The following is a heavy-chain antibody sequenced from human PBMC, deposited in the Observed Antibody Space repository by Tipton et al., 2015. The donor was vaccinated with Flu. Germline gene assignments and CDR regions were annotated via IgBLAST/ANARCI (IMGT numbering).Heavy chain of an antibody. V-gene: IGHV4-39*07. CDR3: ARTLGIAAAGTEYYYYYGMDV. J-gene: IGHJ6*02. Sequence: TLSLTCTVSGGSISSSSYYWGWIRQPPGKGLEWIGSIYYSGSTYYNPSLKSRVTISVDTSKNQFSLKLSSVTAADTAVYYCARTLGIAAAGTEYYYYYGMDVLGQGTTVTVSS. D-gene: IGHD6-13*01. CDR1: GGSISSSSYY. CDR2: IYYSGST.